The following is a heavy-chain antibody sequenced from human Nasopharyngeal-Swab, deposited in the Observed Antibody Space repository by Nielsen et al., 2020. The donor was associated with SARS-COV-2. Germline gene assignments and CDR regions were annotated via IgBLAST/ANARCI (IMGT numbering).Heavy chain of an antibody. Sequence: GESLKISCAASGSTVSSNYMSWVRQAPGKGPEWVSVIYSGGSTYYADSVKGRFTISRDNSKNTLYLQMNSLRAEDTAVYYCARGCVLTGPSCYYYGMDVWGQGATVTVSS. J-gene: IGHJ6*02. CDR2: IYSGGST. V-gene: IGHV3-53*01. CDR3: ARGCVLTGPSCYYYGMDV. D-gene: IGHD3-9*01. CDR1: GSTVSSNY.